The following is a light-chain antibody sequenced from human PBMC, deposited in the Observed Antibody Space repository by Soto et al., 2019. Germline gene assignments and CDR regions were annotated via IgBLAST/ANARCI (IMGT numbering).Light chain of an antibody. CDR1: SSDVGSYNF. J-gene: IGLJ3*02. CDR3: CSYAGSSWV. V-gene: IGLV2-23*01. Sequence: QSVLTQPASVSGSPGQPITISCTGTSSDVGSYNFVSWYQQHPGKAPKLMIYEGSKRPSGVSDRFSGSKSGNTASLTISGLQAEDEADYYCCSYAGSSWVFGGGTKLTVL. CDR2: EGS.